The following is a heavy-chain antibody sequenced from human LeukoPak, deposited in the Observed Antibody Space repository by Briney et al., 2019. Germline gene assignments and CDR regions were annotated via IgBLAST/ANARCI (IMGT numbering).Heavy chain of an antibody. J-gene: IGHJ4*02. CDR2: IYHSGST. D-gene: IGHD6-13*01. CDR3: ARDVLAAPGTFDY. Sequence: SETLSLTCAVSGGSISSTYWWTWVRQPPGKGLEWIGEIYHSGSTNYNPSLKSRVTISVDTSKNQFSLKLSSVTAADTAVYYCARDVLAAPGTFDYWGQGTLVTVSS. V-gene: IGHV4-4*02. CDR1: GGSISSTYW.